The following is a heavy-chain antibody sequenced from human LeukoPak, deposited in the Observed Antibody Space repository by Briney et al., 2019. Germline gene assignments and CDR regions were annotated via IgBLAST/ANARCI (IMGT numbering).Heavy chain of an antibody. J-gene: IGHJ4*02. CDR2: IIPIFGTA. CDR1: GGTFSSYA. D-gene: IGHD3-3*01. V-gene: IGHV1-69*05. CDR3: ARGRFLEWLFLDY. Sequence: SGKVSCKGSGGTFSSYAISWVRQAPGQGLEWMGRIIPIFGTANYAQKFQGRVTITTDESTSTAYMELSSLRSEDTAVYYCARGRFLEWLFLDYWGQGTLVTVSS.